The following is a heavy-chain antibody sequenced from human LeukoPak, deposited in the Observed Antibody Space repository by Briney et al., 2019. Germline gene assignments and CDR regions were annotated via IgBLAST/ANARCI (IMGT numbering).Heavy chain of an antibody. CDR1: GGSISSSSYY. Sequence: SETLSLTCTVSGGSISSSSYYWGWIRQPPGKGLEWIGRIYSTGSTDYNASLKSRVTMSVDTSKNQFSLKLSSVTAADTAVYYCARMSYDRTGEGRANLYYYYMAVWGKGTTVTVSS. CDR3: ARMSYDRTGEGRANLYYYYMAV. D-gene: IGHD3-3*01. V-gene: IGHV4-39*07. CDR2: IYSTGST. J-gene: IGHJ6*03.